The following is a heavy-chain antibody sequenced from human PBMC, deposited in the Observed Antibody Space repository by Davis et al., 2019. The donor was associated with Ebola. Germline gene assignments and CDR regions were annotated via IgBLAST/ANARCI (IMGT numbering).Heavy chain of an antibody. CDR3: AKDTPNIWFDV. CDR1: GFTLTSFA. Sequence: PGGSLRLSCDPSGFTLTSFAMSWVRHAPGKGLEWVSAISGSGGSTYYADSVKGRFTIYRDNSKNTLYLQMNGLRVEDTAIYYCAKDTPNIWFDVWGQGTMVAVSS. CDR2: ISGSGGST. J-gene: IGHJ3*01. V-gene: IGHV3-23*01. D-gene: IGHD2-15*01.